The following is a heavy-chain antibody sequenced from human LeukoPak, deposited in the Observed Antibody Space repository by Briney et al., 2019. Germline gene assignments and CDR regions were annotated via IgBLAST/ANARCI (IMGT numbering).Heavy chain of an antibody. CDR3: AHMKVKQQKWAFDI. CDR2: IYWNDDK. V-gene: IGHV2-5*01. Sequence: SGPTLVNPTQTLTLTCTFSGFSLSTSGVGVGWIRQPPGKALEWLALIYWNDDKRYSPSLKSRLTITKDTSKNQVVLTMTNMDPVDTATYYCAHMKVKQQKWAFDIWGQGTMVTVSS. J-gene: IGHJ3*02. D-gene: IGHD6-13*01. CDR1: GFSLSTSGVG.